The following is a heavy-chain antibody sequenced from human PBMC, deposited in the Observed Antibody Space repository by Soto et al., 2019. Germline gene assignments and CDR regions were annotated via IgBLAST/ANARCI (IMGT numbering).Heavy chain of an antibody. CDR2: ISSSSSYI. CDR3: ARDMGKWELLGANAFDI. CDR1: GFTFSSYS. J-gene: IGHJ3*02. D-gene: IGHD1-26*01. V-gene: IGHV3-21*01. Sequence: TGGSLRLSCAASGFTFSSYSMNWVRQAPGKGLEWVSSISSSSSYIYYADSVKGRFTISRDNAKNSLYLQMNSLRAEDTAVYYCARDMGKWELLGANAFDIWGQGTMVTVSS.